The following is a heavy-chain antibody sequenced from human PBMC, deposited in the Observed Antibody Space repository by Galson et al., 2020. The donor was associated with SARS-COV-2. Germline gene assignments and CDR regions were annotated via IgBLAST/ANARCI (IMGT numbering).Heavy chain of an antibody. CDR3: TTSRDIVVVVNATPDAFDV. D-gene: IGHD2-8*02. J-gene: IGHJ3*01. CDR2: ITSKRYGGTA. CDR1: GLSFSDYA. Sequence: TGGSLRLSCTVSGLSFSDYAFNWVRQAPGKGLEWVGFITSKRYGGTADYDGSVQGRFTISRDDYKSIAYLQMNSLKTEDTAVYYCTTSRDIVVVVNATPDAFDVWGQGTVVTVSS. V-gene: IGHV3-49*04.